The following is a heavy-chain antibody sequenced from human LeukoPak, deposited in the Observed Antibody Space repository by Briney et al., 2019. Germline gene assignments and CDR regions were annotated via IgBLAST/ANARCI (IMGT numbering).Heavy chain of an antibody. J-gene: IGHJ6*01. CDR1: GFTFSSYA. CDR3: AKGERSSTFYGMDV. CDR2: ISGSGGST. Sequence: GGSLRLSCAASGFTFSSYAMSWVRQAPGKGLEWVSAISGSGGSTYYAGSVKGRFTISRDNSKNTLYLQMNSLRAEDTAVYYCAKGERSSTFYGMDVWGQGTTVTVSS. D-gene: IGHD2-2*01. V-gene: IGHV3-23*01.